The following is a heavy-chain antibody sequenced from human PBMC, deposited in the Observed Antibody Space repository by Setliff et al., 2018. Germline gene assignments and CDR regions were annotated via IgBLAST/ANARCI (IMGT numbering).Heavy chain of an antibody. CDR1: GFSFSSYA. CDR2: ISAISDST. J-gene: IGHJ4*02. CDR3: AKGLPFLDWFLAYFDN. V-gene: IGHV3-23*01. D-gene: IGHD3-3*01. Sequence: GESLKISCAASGFSFSSYAMSWVRQAPGKGLEWVSSISAISDSTYYADSVKGRFTISRSSSKNTLYLQMNSLRAEDTAVYYCAKGLPFLDWFLAYFDNWGQGTLVTVSS.